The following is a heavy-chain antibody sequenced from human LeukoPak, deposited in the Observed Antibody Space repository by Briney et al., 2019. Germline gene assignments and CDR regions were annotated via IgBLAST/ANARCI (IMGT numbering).Heavy chain of an antibody. J-gene: IGHJ4*02. Sequence: PGGSLRLSCAASGFTISSYWMSWVRQAPGKGLEWVANIKQDGSEKYYVDSVKGRFTISRDNAKNSLYLQMNSLRAEDTAVYYCARDRGWPNYYFDYWGQGTLVTVSS. CDR3: ARDRGWPNYYFDY. D-gene: IGHD3-10*01. CDR2: IKQDGSEK. V-gene: IGHV3-7*01. CDR1: GFTISSYW.